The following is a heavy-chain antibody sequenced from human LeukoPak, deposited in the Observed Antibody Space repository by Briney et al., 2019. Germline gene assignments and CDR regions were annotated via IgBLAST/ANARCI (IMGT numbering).Heavy chain of an antibody. CDR2: IRYDGSNK. J-gene: IGHJ4*02. CDR3: AKSLPLDYYYDSSGYYYPDY. D-gene: IGHD3-22*01. Sequence: GGSLRLSCAASGFTFSSYGLHWVRQAPGKGLEWVAFIRYDGSNKYYADSVKGRFTISRDNSKNTLYLQMNSLRAEDTAVYYCAKSLPLDYYYDSSGYYYPDYWGQGTLVTVSS. V-gene: IGHV3-30*02. CDR1: GFTFSSYG.